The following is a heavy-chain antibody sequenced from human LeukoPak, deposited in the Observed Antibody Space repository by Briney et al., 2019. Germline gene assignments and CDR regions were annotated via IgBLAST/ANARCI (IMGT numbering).Heavy chain of an antibody. Sequence: ASVKVPCTASGYTFTDYYIHWVRQAPGQGLEWMGWINPNSGGTNYAQNFQGRVTMTRDTPISTAYMELSRLTSDDMAVYYCAREIAVTSTKAFDVWGQGTMVTVSS. CDR1: GYTFTDYY. D-gene: IGHD6-19*01. CDR3: AREIAVTSTKAFDV. CDR2: INPNSGGT. V-gene: IGHV1-2*02. J-gene: IGHJ3*01.